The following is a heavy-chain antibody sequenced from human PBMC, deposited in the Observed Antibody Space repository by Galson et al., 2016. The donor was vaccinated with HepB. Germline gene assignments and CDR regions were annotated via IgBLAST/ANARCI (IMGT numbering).Heavy chain of an antibody. CDR1: GFTFSSYG. J-gene: IGHJ4*02. D-gene: IGHD6-19*01. V-gene: IGHV3-30*18. CDR2: ISYDGRHK. Sequence: SLRLSCAASGFTFSSYGMHWVRQAPGKGLEWVAAISYDGRHKYYADTVKGRFTISRDNSKNTVYPQANSLRAEDTAVYYCGKRIPVAGSWGGGLDYWGQGTLVTVSS. CDR3: GKRIPVAGSWGGGLDY.